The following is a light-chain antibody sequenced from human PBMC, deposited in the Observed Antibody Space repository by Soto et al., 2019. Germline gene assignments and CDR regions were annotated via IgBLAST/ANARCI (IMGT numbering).Light chain of an antibody. V-gene: IGLV2-8*01. CDR1: SSDVGNYNY. Sequence: QSVLTQPPSASGSPGKSVTISCTGTSSDVGNYNYVSWYQQHPGKAPKLMIYEVTKRTSGVPDRFSGSKSGNTASLTVSGLQAEDEAEYYCTSYAAGKNVVFGGGTKLTVL. CDR3: TSYAAGKNVV. J-gene: IGLJ2*01. CDR2: EVT.